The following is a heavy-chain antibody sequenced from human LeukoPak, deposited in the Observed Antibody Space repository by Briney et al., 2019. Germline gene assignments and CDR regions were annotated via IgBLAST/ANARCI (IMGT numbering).Heavy chain of an antibody. CDR1: GWTFSGYY. D-gene: IGHD6-13*01. J-gene: IGHJ4*02. V-gene: IGHV4-34*01. Sequence: SETLSLTCAVYGWTFSGYYWSWIRQPPGKGLEWIGEINHSGSTNYNPSLKSRVTISVDTSKNQFSLKLSSGTAADTAVYYCARRAPRGIAAAFSYWGQGTLVTVSS. CDR2: INHSGST. CDR3: ARRAPRGIAAAFSY.